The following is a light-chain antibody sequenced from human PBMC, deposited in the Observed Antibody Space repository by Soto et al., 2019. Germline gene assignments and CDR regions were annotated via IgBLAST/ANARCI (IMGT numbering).Light chain of an antibody. V-gene: IGKV3-11*01. Sequence: EIVLTQSPATLSLSPGERATLSCRASQSIYSYLAWYQQKPGQAPRLLIYDASSRATGVPARFSASGSGTDVTLTSSILEPEDFAAYYWQQRSDWPRTFGRGTKLEIK. CDR1: QSIYSY. CDR3: QQRSDWPRT. J-gene: IGKJ2*01. CDR2: DAS.